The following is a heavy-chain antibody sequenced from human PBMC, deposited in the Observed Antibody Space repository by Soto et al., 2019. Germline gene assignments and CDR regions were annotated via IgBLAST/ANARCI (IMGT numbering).Heavy chain of an antibody. V-gene: IGHV1-69*01. CDR1: GGTFSSYA. Sequence: QVQLVQSGAEVKKPGSSVKVSCKASGGTFSSYAISWVRQAPGQGLEWMGGIIPIFGTANYAQKFQGRVTITADETTSTDYMELSSLRSEDTAVYYCARFAGLEYSCTKGWFDPWGQGTLVTVSS. CDR2: IIPIFGTA. J-gene: IGHJ5*02. D-gene: IGHD6-6*01. CDR3: ARFAGLEYSCTKGWFDP.